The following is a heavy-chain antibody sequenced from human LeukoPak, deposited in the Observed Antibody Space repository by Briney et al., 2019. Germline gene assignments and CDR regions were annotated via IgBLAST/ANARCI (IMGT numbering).Heavy chain of an antibody. V-gene: IGHV3-66*01. Sequence: GGSLRLSCAASGLTVSSTYMSWVRQAPGKGLEWVSVFYSGGATYYADSVRGRFTISRDNSKNSLYLQMHSLRAEDTAVYYCAACGDGYNYFDYWGQGILVTVYS. J-gene: IGHJ4*02. D-gene: IGHD5-24*01. CDR3: AACGDGYNYFDY. CDR2: FYSGGAT. CDR1: GLTVSSTY.